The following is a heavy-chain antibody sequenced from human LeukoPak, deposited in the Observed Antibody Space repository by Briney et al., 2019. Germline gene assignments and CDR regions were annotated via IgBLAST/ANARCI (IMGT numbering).Heavy chain of an antibody. CDR3: ASGEPKYYDILTGYFTFDY. V-gene: IGHV1-46*01. Sequence: ASVKVSCKASGYTFTSYYMHRVRQAPGQGLEWMGIINPSGGSTSYAQKFQGRVTMTRDTATSTVHMELSSLRSEDTAVYYCASGEPKYYDILTGYFTFDYWGQGTLVTVSS. D-gene: IGHD3-9*01. CDR1: GYTFTSYY. J-gene: IGHJ4*02. CDR2: INPSGGST.